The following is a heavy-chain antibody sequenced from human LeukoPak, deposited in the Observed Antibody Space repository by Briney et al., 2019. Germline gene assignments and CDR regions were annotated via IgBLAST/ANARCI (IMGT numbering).Heavy chain of an antibody. CDR1: GYTFTSYY. J-gene: IGHJ6*03. Sequence: GASVKVSCKASGYTFTSYYMHWVRQAPGEGLEWMGIINPSGGSTTYAQKFQGRVTMTRDMSTSTVYMDLSSLRSEDTAVYYCARSLFRFLEWSYRSYYYYYMDVWGKGTTVTVSS. D-gene: IGHD3-3*01. V-gene: IGHV1-46*01. CDR3: ARSLFRFLEWSYRSYYYYYMDV. CDR2: INPSGGST.